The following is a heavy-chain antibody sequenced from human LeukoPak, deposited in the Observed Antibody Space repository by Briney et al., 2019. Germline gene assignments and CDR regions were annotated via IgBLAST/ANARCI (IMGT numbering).Heavy chain of an antibody. V-gene: IGHV4-59*01. J-gene: IGHJ4*02. Sequence: SETLSLTCTVSGGSISSYYWSWIRQPPGKGLEWIGYIYYSGSTDYNPTLKSRVTISVDTSKNQFSLKLSSVTAADTAVYYCARSIPFDYWGQGTLVTVSS. CDR1: GGSISSYY. CDR3: ARSIPFDY. CDR2: IYYSGST.